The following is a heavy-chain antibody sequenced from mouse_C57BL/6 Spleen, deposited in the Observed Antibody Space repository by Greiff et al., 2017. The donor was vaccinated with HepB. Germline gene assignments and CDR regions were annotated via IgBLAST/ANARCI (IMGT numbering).Heavy chain of an antibody. J-gene: IGHJ2*01. CDR1: GYTFTSYW. Sequence: QVQLQQPGAELVKPGASVKLSCKASGYTFTSYWMHWVKQRLGQGLEWIGMIHPNSGSTNYNEKFKGKATLTVDKSSSTAYMQLSSLTSEDSAVYYCARLLRPYFDYWGRGTTLTVSS. CDR2: IHPNSGST. V-gene: IGHV1-64*01. CDR3: ARLLRPYFDY. D-gene: IGHD1-2*01.